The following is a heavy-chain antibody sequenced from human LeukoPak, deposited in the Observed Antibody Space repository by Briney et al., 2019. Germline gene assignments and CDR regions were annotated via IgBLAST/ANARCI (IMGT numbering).Heavy chain of an antibody. CDR1: GYTFNTHW. CDR3: ARYVPAATVFDY. D-gene: IGHD2-2*01. Sequence: GESLKISCKGFGYTFNTHWIVWVRQMPGKGLEWMGIIYPGDSDTRYSPSFQGQVTMSADKSITTAYLQWRSVKASDTAMYYCARYVPAATVFDYWGQGTLVTVSS. CDR2: IYPGDSDT. V-gene: IGHV5-51*01. J-gene: IGHJ4*02.